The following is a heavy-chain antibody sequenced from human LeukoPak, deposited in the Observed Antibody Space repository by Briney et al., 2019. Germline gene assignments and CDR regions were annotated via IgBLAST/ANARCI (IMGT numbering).Heavy chain of an antibody. CDR1: GGSISNYY. J-gene: IGHJ4*02. D-gene: IGHD6-19*01. CDR2: IYTSGST. V-gene: IGHV4-4*09. CDR3: ARRHSSGWYQDY. Sequence: SETLSLTCTVSGGSISNYYWSWIRQPPGKGLEWIGYIYTSGSTNYNPSLRSRVTIARDTSKNQFSLKLSSVTAADTAVYYCARRHSSGWYQDYWGQGNLVTVSS.